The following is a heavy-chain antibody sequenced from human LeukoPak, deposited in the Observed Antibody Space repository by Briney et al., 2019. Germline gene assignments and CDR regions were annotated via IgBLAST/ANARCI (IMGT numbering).Heavy chain of an antibody. CDR1: GFTFSGSG. V-gene: IGHV3-73*01. J-gene: IGHJ4*02. Sequence: GGSLRLSCAASGFTFSGSGMHWVRQASGNGLEWVGRIRSKANTYATAYAASVKGRFTISRDDSKNTAYLQMNSLKTEDTAVYYCTRNLQGYDNSGYYFDYWGQGTLVTVSS. CDR2: IRSKANTYAT. CDR3: TRNLQGYDNSGYYFDY. D-gene: IGHD3-22*01.